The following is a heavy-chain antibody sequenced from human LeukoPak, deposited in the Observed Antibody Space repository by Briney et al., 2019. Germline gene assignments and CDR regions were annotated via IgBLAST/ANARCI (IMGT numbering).Heavy chain of an antibody. CDR1: GFTFSTYA. D-gene: IGHD2-15*01. V-gene: IGHV3-23*01. CDR2: ISTTGDNT. Sequence: GGSLRLSCAASGFTFSTYAMSWVRQAPGKGLEWVSAISTTGDNTYYADSVKGRFTISRDNSKNMQFLQMNSLRAEDTAVYYCLGYCSGGSCYSGAHWGQGTLVTVSS. CDR3: LGYCSGGSCYSGAH. J-gene: IGHJ4*02.